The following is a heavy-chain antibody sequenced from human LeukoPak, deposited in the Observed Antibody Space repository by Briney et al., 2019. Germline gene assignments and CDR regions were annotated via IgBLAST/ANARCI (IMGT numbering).Heavy chain of an antibody. CDR2: IKQDGSGK. CDR3: ARDTSAWRYGMDV. J-gene: IGHJ6*02. Sequence: GGSLRLSCEASGFTFSSHWMSWVRQAPGKGLDWVAIIKQDGSGKDYVDSVTGRFTISRDNAKNSLYLQMNSLRDEDTAVYYCARDTSAWRYGMDVWGQGTTVTVSS. V-gene: IGHV3-7*01. CDR1: GFTFSSHW. D-gene: IGHD6-19*01.